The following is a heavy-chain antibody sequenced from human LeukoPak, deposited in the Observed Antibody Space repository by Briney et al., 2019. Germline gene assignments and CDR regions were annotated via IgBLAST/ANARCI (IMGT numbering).Heavy chain of an antibody. CDR1: GDSVSSNSAA. CDR2: TYYRSKWYN. J-gene: IGHJ4*02. CDR3: ARDVTPQQPLFDY. D-gene: IGHD2-15*01. Sequence: SQTLSLTCAISGDSVSSNSAAWNWIRRSPSRGLEWLGRTYYRSKWYNDYAVSVKSRITINPDTSKNQFSLQLNSVTPEDTAVYYCARDVTPQQPLFDYWGQGTLVTVSS. V-gene: IGHV6-1*01.